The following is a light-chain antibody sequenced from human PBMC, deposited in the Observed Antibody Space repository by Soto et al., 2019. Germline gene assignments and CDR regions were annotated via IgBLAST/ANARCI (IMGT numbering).Light chain of an antibody. CDR3: QSFDTNLSYSYV. J-gene: IGLJ1*01. V-gene: IGLV1-40*01. Sequence: QSVLTQPPSVSGAPGQRVTISCTGSSSNIGAGYDVHWYQQLPGTAPKLLIYDTTNRASGVPDRFSGSKSGSSASLAITGLQAEDDADYYCQSFDTNLSYSYVFGTGTKVTVL. CDR1: SSNIGAGYD. CDR2: DTT.